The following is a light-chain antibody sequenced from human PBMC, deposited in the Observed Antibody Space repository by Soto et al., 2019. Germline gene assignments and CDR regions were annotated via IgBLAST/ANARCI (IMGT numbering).Light chain of an antibody. Sequence: IVMTQSPATLSVSPGERATLSCRASQGIGSTLAWYQQKPGQTPRLLIYDASTRATGIPARFSGIGSGTEFTLIISGLQSEDFGAYYCQHYKTWPLSFGGGTKVEI. CDR2: DAS. J-gene: IGKJ4*01. V-gene: IGKV3-15*01. CDR1: QGIGST. CDR3: QHYKTWPLS.